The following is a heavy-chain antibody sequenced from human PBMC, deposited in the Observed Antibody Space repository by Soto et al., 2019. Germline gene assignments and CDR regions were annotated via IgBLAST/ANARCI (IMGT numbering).Heavy chain of an antibody. Sequence: GGSLSLSCAASGFTFSSYSMNWVRQAPGKGLEWVSSISSSSSYIYYADSVKGRFTISRDNAKNSLYLQMNSLRAEDTAVYYCAGTLGVLRFLEWLSPPGDYYYGMDVWGQGTTVTVSS. CDR3: AGTLGVLRFLEWLSPPGDYYYGMDV. D-gene: IGHD3-3*01. J-gene: IGHJ6*02. CDR1: GFTFSSYS. V-gene: IGHV3-21*01. CDR2: ISSSSSYI.